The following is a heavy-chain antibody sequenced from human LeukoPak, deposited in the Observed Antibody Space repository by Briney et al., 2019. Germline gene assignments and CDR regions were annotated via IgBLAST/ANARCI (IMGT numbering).Heavy chain of an antibody. J-gene: IGHJ3*02. CDR1: GGSISSYY. CDR2: IYYSGST. V-gene: IGHV4-59*08. D-gene: IGHD3-16*02. Sequence: PSETLSLTCTVSGGSISSYYWSWIRQPPGKGLEWIGYIYYSGSTNYNPSLKSRVTISVDTSKNQFSLKLSSVTAADTAVYYCAGAAGGYTAFDIWGQGTMVTVSS. CDR3: AGAAGGYTAFDI.